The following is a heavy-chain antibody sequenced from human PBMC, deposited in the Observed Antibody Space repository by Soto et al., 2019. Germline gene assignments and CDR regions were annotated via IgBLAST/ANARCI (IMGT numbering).Heavy chain of an antibody. J-gene: IGHJ6*02. D-gene: IGHD2-2*01. V-gene: IGHV4-4*07. Sequence: PSETLSLTCTVSGGSISSYYWSWIRQPAGKGLEWIGRIYTSGGTNYNPSLKSRVTMSVDTSKNQFSLKLSSVTAADTAVYYCARDSDQLHPYYYYYYGMDVWGQGTTVTVSS. CDR3: ARDSDQLHPYYYYYYGMDV. CDR1: GGSISSYY. CDR2: IYTSGGT.